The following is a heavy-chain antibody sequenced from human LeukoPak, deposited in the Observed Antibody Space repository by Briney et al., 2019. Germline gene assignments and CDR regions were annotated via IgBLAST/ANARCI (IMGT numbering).Heavy chain of an antibody. CDR1: GYTFTSYG. J-gene: IGHJ6*02. D-gene: IGHD3-3*01. Sequence: ASVKVSCKASGYTFTSYGISWVRRAPGQGLEWMGWISAYNGDTNYAQKLQGRVTMTTDTSTSTAYMELRSLRSDDTAVYYCAREDSQTGYDFWSGYYRSPLYGMDVWGQGTTVTVSS. CDR3: AREDSQTGYDFWSGYYRSPLYGMDV. V-gene: IGHV1-18*01. CDR2: ISAYNGDT.